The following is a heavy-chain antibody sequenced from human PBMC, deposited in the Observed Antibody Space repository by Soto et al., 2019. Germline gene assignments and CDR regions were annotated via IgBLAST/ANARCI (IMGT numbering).Heavy chain of an antibody. CDR3: ARDGWGSNWYFDL. CDR1: GVTFKDYG. V-gene: IGHV3-30*03. D-gene: IGHD3-16*01. Sequence: SLRLSCGAPGVTFKDYGMHWVRQAPGKGLERVAVISYDGKQTYYADSVKGRFTISKDKSRRTLFLQMNSLRVDDTAVYYCARDGWGSNWYFDLWGRGTLVTVSS. CDR2: ISYDGKQT. J-gene: IGHJ2*01.